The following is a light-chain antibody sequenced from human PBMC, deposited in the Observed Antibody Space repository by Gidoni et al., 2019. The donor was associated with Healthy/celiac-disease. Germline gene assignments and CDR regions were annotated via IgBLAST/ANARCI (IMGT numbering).Light chain of an antibody. CDR3: QHSYSTPPKT. Sequence: DIQMTRTPSSLSASVGDRVTITYRPSQSISSYLHRYQQKPGTAPKLLLYAASSLQRGVPSRFSGSGSGTDFTLPTSSLQPADFSTYYCQHSYSTPPKTFGQGTKVEIK. CDR2: AAS. J-gene: IGKJ1*01. V-gene: IGKV1-39*01. CDR1: QSISSY.